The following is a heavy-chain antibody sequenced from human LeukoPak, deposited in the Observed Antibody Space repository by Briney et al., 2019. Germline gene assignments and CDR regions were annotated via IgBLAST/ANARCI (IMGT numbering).Heavy chain of an antibody. V-gene: IGHV4-59*01. D-gene: IGHD3-22*01. CDR1: GDSISSDY. Sequence: SETLFLTCTVSGDSISSDYWSWIRQPPGKGLEWIGYIYYRGSTNYNPSLKSRVTISVDTSKNQFSLKLSSVTAADTAVYYCARLSGYSSGHYYSDYWGQGTLVTVSS. CDR2: IYYRGST. J-gene: IGHJ4*02. CDR3: ARLSGYSSGHYYSDY.